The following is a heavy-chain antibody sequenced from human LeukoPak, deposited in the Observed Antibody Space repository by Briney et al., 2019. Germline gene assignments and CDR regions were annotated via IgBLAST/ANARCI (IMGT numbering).Heavy chain of an antibody. CDR3: ARDGFCSSTTCYVPDYYNMDV. V-gene: IGHV3-7*01. D-gene: IGHD2-2*03. J-gene: IGHJ6*02. Sequence: GGSLRLSCAASGFTFSSYWMTWVRQAPGKGLEWVANIKQDGSEKYYVDSVKGRFTISRDNAKSSLYLQTNSLRAEDTAVYYCARDGFCSSTTCYVPDYYNMDVWGQGTTVTVSS. CDR1: GFTFSSYW. CDR2: IKQDGSEK.